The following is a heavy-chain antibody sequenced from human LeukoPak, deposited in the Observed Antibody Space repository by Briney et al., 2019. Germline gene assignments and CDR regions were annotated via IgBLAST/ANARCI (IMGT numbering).Heavy chain of an antibody. CDR3: ARPRPYGSGSYYDYGMDV. CDR1: GGSISSYY. J-gene: IGHJ6*02. V-gene: IGHV4-4*07. D-gene: IGHD3-10*01. Sequence: GSLSLTCTVSGGSISSYYWSWIRQPAGKGLEWIGRIYTSGSTNYNPSLKSRVTMSVDTSKNQLSLKLSSVTAADTDVYYCARPRPYGSGSYYDYGMDVWGQGTTVTVSS. CDR2: IYTSGST.